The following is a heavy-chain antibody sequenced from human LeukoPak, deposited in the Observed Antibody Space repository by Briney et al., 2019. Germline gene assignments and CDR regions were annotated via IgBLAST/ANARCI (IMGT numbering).Heavy chain of an antibody. CDR3: ARGSGWHPPLDY. Sequence: MSSETLSLTCTVSGYSISSGHYWGWIRQPPGKGLEWIGSIYHSGSTYYNPSLKSRVTISVDTSKNQFSLKLSSVTAADTAVYYCARGSGWHPPLDYWGQGTLVTVSS. D-gene: IGHD6-19*01. V-gene: IGHV4-38-2*02. CDR1: GYSISSGHY. J-gene: IGHJ4*02. CDR2: IYHSGST.